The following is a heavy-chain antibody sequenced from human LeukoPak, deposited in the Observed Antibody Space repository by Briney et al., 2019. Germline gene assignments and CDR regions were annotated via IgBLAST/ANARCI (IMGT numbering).Heavy chain of an antibody. V-gene: IGHV1-24*01. CDR3: ATDGSPIFGVVISRWNAFDI. J-gene: IGHJ3*02. CDR1: GYTLTELS. Sequence: ASVKVSCKVSGYTLTELSMHWVRQAPGKGLEWMGGFDPEDGETIYAQKFQGRVTMTEDTSTDTAYMELSSLRSEDTAVYYCATDGSPIFGVVISRWNAFDIWGQGTMVTVSS. CDR2: FDPEDGET. D-gene: IGHD3-3*01.